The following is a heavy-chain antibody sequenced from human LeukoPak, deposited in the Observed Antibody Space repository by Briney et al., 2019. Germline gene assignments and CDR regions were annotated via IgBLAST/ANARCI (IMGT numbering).Heavy chain of an antibody. CDR3: ARGERDSSSWYSLDY. Sequence: ASVKVSCKASVGTFSSYAISWVRQAPGQGLEWLGGIIPIFGTANYAQKFQGRVTITADKSTSTAYMELSSLRSEDTAVYYCARGERDSSSWYSLDYWGQGTLVTVSS. V-gene: IGHV1-69*06. D-gene: IGHD6-13*01. J-gene: IGHJ4*02. CDR2: IIPIFGTA. CDR1: VGTFSSYA.